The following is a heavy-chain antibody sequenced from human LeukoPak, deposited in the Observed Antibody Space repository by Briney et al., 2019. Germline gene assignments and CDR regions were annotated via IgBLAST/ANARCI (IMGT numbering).Heavy chain of an antibody. CDR1: GYPFSDYY. CDR2: IDPKNGDT. V-gene: IGHV1-2*02. CDR3: ARLSAL. Sequence: GASVKVSCKTSGYPFSDYYIHWIRQASGQGLESMGWIDPKNGDTKYAQRSQGRLTISMDTSIDTVYMELSSLRYDDTAVYYCARLSALWGQGTLVTVS. J-gene: IGHJ4*02.